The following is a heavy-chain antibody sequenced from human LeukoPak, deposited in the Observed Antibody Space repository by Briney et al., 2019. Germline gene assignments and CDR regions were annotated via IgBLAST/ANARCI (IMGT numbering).Heavy chain of an antibody. D-gene: IGHD1-1*01. Sequence: SETLSLTCAVYGGSFSGYYWSWIRQPPGKGLEWIGEINHSGSTNYNPSLKSRVTISVDTSKNQFSLKLSSVTAADTAVYYCARAVLRSYYDYWGQGTLVTVSS. CDR3: ARAVLRSYYDY. CDR1: GGSFSGYY. V-gene: IGHV4-34*01. J-gene: IGHJ4*02. CDR2: INHSGST.